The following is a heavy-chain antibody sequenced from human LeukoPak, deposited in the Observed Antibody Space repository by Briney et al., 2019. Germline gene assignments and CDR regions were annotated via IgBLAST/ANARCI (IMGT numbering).Heavy chain of an antibody. CDR2: IYYSGST. CDR3: TYGDYALGYFDY. Sequence: SETLSLTCTVSGDSISSYYWSWIRQPPGKGLEWIGYIYYSGSTNYNPSLKSRVTISVDTSKNQFSLKLSSVTAADTAVYYCTYGDYALGYFDYWGQGTLVTVSS. D-gene: IGHD4-17*01. J-gene: IGHJ4*02. CDR1: GDSISSYY. V-gene: IGHV4-59*12.